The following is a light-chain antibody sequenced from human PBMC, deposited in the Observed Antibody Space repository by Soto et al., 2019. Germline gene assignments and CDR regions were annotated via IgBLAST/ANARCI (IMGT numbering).Light chain of an antibody. J-gene: IGLJ3*02. CDR3: CSYAGSYIVRL. CDR2: DVN. CDR1: SSDVGGYNY. V-gene: IGLV2-11*01. Sequence: QSALTQPASVSGSPGQSITISCTGTSSDVGGYNYVSWYQHHPGKAPKVMIYDVNKRPPGVPDRFSGSKSGNTASLTISGLQAEDEAEYYCCSYAGSYIVRLFGGGTKLTVL.